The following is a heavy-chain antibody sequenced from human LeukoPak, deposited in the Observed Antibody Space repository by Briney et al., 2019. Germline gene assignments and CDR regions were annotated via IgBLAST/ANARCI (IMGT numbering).Heavy chain of an antibody. J-gene: IGHJ6*03. CDR3: ARPSRAYYYYYYMDV. CDR1: GYTFTSYG. Sequence: ASVKVSCKASGYTFTSYGISWVRQAPGQGLEWMGWISAYNGNTNYAQKLQGRVTMTTDTSTSTAYMELRSLRSDDTAVYYCARPSRAYYYYYYMDVWGKGTTVTVSS. CDR2: ISAYNGNT. V-gene: IGHV1-18*01.